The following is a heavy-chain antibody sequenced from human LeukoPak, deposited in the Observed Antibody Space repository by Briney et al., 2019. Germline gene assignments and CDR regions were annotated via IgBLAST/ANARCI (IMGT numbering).Heavy chain of an antibody. CDR3: VRETVGMDV. CDR1: GFSFSDYY. Sequence: GGSLRLSWAASGFSFSDYYMSWIRQAPGKGLEGVSYISSSGSTIYYTDSVKGRFTISRDHAKNSLYLQMNSLRAEDKAAYYCVRETVGMDVWGQGTTVTVSS. V-gene: IGHV3-11*01. CDR2: ISSSGSTI. J-gene: IGHJ6*02. D-gene: IGHD1-14*01.